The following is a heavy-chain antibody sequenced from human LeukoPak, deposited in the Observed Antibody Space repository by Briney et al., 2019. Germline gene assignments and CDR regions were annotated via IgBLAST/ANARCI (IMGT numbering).Heavy chain of an antibody. CDR3: ARDHGSHYYGMDV. CDR2: IYSGGST. Sequence: GGSLRLSCAASGFTVSSNYMSWVRQAPGKGLEWVSVIYSGGSTYYADSVKGRFTISRDSSKNTLYLQMNSLRAEDTAVYYCARDHGSHYYGMDVWGQGTTVTVSS. J-gene: IGHJ6*02. V-gene: IGHV3-66*01. CDR1: GFTVSSNY.